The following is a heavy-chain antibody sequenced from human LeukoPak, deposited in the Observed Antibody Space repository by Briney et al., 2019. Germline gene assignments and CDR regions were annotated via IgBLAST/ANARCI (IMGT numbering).Heavy chain of an antibody. D-gene: IGHD2-2*01. J-gene: IGHJ4*02. CDR3: ARFDCSSTSCYFDY. CDR2: IYYSGST. CDR1: GGSISSGDYY. Sequence: SETLSLTCTVSGGSISSGDYYWSWIRQPPGKGLEWIGYIYYSGSTYYNPSLKSRVTISVDTSKNQFSLKLGSVTAADTAVYYCARFDCSSTSCYFDYWGQGTLVTVSS. V-gene: IGHV4-30-4*08.